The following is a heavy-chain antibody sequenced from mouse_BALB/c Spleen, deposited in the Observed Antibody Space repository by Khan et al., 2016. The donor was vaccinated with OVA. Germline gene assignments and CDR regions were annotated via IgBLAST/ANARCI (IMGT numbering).Heavy chain of an antibody. V-gene: IGHV1-54*01. D-gene: IGHD2-13*01. CDR3: ARRSGDYYFDY. CDR2: INPGSGDT. Sequence: QVQLKQSGAELVRPGTSVKVSCKASGYAFSNYLIEWVKQRPGKGLEWIGVINPGSGDTNYNENFKDKATVTADKSSNTAYMQLSSLTFDDSAIYFCARRSGDYYFDYWGQGTTLTVSS. CDR1: GYAFSNYL. J-gene: IGHJ2*01.